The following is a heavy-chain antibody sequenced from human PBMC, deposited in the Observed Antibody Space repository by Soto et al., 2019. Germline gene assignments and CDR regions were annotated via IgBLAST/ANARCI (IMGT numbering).Heavy chain of an antibody. CDR1: GYTFTSFV. V-gene: IGHV1-18*01. Sequence: QVQLVQSGAEVKQPGASVKVSCKASGYTFTSFVISWVRQAPGQGLEWMGWISASNGDTNYAQKLQGRVTMTTDTSTNTAYMELRSLRSDDTAVYYCARAEFRVVPAATYIDHWGQGTRVSVSS. CDR3: ARAEFRVVPAATYIDH. D-gene: IGHD6-25*01. CDR2: ISASNGDT. J-gene: IGHJ4*02.